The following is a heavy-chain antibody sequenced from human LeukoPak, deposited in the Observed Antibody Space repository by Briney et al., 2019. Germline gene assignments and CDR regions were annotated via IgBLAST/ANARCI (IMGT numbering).Heavy chain of an antibody. CDR3: ARDGRSAFDI. D-gene: IGHD1-26*01. Sequence: SVKVSCKASGGTFSSYAISWVRQAPGQGREWMGGIIPILGTANYAQKFQGRVTTTAGESTSTAYMELSSLRSEDTAVYYCARDGRSAFDIWGQGTLVTVSS. V-gene: IGHV1-69*13. J-gene: IGHJ3*02. CDR2: IIPILGTA. CDR1: GGTFSSYA.